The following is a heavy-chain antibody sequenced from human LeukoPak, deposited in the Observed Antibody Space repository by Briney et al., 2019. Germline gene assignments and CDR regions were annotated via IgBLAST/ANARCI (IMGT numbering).Heavy chain of an antibody. CDR3: ARVDCSSTSCYFRY. CDR1: GGSFSGYY. V-gene: IGHV4-34*01. CDR2: ITHSGST. D-gene: IGHD2-2*01. J-gene: IGHJ4*02. Sequence: SETLSLTCAVYGGSFSGYYWSWIRQPPGKGLEWIGEITHSGSTNYNPSLKSRVTISVDKSKNQFSLKLSSVTAADTAVYYCARVDCSSTSCYFRYWGQGTLVTVSS.